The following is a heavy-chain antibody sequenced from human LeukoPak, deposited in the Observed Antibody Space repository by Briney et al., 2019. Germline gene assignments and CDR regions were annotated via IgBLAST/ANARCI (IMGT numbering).Heavy chain of an antibody. CDR1: GFTFSSYA. CDR3: ARVRRDVVVPADAFDI. D-gene: IGHD2-2*01. V-gene: IGHV3-74*01. CDR2: INSDGSST. J-gene: IGHJ3*02. Sequence: PGGSLRLSCAASGFTFSSYAMSWVRQAPGKGLVWVSRINSDGSSTSYADSVKGRFTISRDNAKNTLYLQMKSLRAEDTAVYYCARVRRDVVVPADAFDIWGQGTMVTVSS.